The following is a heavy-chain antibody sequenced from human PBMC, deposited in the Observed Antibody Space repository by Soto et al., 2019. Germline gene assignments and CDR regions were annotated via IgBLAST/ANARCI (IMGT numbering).Heavy chain of an antibody. J-gene: IGHJ4*02. V-gene: IGHV3-30*18. CDR1: GFTFSSYG. Sequence: QVQLVESGGGVVQPGRSLRLSCAASGFTFSSYGMHWVRQAPGKGLEWVAVISYDGSNKYYADSVKGRFTISRDNSKNTLYLQMNSLRAEDTVVYYCAKAKPSKYYDSSGYLDYWGQGTLVTVSS. CDR3: AKAKPSKYYDSSGYLDY. CDR2: ISYDGSNK. D-gene: IGHD3-22*01.